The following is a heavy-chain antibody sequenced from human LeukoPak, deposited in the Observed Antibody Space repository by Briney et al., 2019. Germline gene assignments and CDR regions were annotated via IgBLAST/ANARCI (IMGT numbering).Heavy chain of an antibody. J-gene: IGHJ4*02. CDR3: ARGSRGARNNYGETLGY. V-gene: IGHV1-2*06. Sequence: GASVKVSCKASGGTFSSYAISWVRQAPGQGLEWMGRINPNSGGTNYAQKFQGRVTMTRDTSISTAYMELSRLRSDDTAVYYCARGSRGARNNYGETLGYWGQGTLVTVSS. CDR1: GGTFSSYA. D-gene: IGHD1/OR15-1a*01. CDR2: INPNSGGT.